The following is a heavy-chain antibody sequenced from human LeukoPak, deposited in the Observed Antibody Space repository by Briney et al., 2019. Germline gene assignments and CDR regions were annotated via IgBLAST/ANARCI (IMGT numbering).Heavy chain of an antibody. V-gene: IGHV3-23*01. Sequence: PGGSLRLSCAASRFTFSSYGMSWVRQAPGKGLEWVSAISGSGGSTYYADSVKGRFTISRDNSKNTLYLQMNSLRAEDTAVYYCAKDSGSYGPLGYWGQGTLVTVSS. J-gene: IGHJ4*02. CDR3: AKDSGSYGPLGY. CDR1: RFTFSSYG. D-gene: IGHD1-26*01. CDR2: ISGSGGST.